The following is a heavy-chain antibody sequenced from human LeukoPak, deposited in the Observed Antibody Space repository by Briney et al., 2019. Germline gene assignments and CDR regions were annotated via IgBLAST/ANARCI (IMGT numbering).Heavy chain of an antibody. CDR1: GFTFSSYS. V-gene: IGHV3-21*01. CDR2: ISSSSSYI. Sequence: NSGGSLRLSCAASGFTFSSYSMNWVRQAPGKGLEWVSSISSSSSYIYYADSVKGRFTISRDNAKNSLYLQMNSLRAEDTAVYYCARATVVGTDFDYWGQGTLVTVSS. J-gene: IGHJ4*02. D-gene: IGHD6-19*01. CDR3: ARATVVGTDFDY.